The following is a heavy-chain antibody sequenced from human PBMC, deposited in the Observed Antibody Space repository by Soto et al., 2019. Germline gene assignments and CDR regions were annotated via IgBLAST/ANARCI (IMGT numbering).Heavy chain of an antibody. J-gene: IGHJ4*02. Sequence: SETLSLTCSVSGDSMNNGDYFWTWIRQTPGKGLQWIGYISYSGRTFYKPSLKTRLTMSGDTSKNQFSVRLRSVTAADTAVYYCARDRAHFYESSGRLDLWGQGMLVTVSS. CDR3: ARDRAHFYESSGRLDL. D-gene: IGHD3-22*01. V-gene: IGHV4-30-4*01. CDR2: ISYSGRT. CDR1: GDSMNNGDYF.